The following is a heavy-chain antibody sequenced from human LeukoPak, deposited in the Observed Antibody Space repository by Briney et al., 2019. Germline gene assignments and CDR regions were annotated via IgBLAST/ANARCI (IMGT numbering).Heavy chain of an antibody. CDR1: GFTFSSYS. V-gene: IGHV3-48*01. D-gene: IGHD2-2*01. J-gene: IGHJ5*02. CDR3: ARIPAGWGFDP. Sequence: PGGSLRLSCAASGFTFSSYSMNWVRQAPGKGLEWVSYISSSSSTIYYADSVKGRFTISRDNSKNTLYLQMNSLRAEDTAVYYCARIPAGWGFDPWGQGTLVTVSS. CDR2: ISSSSSTI.